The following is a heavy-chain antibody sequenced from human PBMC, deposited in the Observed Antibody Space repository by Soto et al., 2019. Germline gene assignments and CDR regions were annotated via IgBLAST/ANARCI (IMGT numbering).Heavy chain of an antibody. Sequence: QVQLVQSGAEVKKPGASVKVSCKASGYTFTSYAMHWVRQAPGQRLEWMGWVNAGNGNTKYSQKFQGRVTITRDTSASTAYMELSSLRSEDTAVYYCARGPGGPDGPGDYWGQGTLVTVSS. J-gene: IGHJ4*02. CDR3: ARGPGGPDGPGDY. CDR2: VNAGNGNT. CDR1: GYTFTSYA. D-gene: IGHD2-15*01. V-gene: IGHV1-3*01.